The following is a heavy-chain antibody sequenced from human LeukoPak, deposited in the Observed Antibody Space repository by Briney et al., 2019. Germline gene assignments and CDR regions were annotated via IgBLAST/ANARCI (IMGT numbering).Heavy chain of an antibody. CDR1: GGSFSGYY. CDR2: INHSGST. Sequence: PSETLSLTCAVYGGSFSGYYWSWIRQPPGKGLEWIGEINHSGSTNYNPSLKSRVTISVDTSKNQFSLKLSSVSAADTAVYYCARGLGTTYDFWSGYYRYNWFDPWGQGTLVTVSS. CDR3: ARGLGTTYDFWSGYYRYNWFDP. J-gene: IGHJ5*02. V-gene: IGHV4-34*01. D-gene: IGHD3-3*01.